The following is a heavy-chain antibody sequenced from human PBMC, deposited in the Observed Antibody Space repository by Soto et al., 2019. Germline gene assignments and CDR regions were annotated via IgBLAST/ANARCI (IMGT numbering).Heavy chain of an antibody. D-gene: IGHD3-10*01. CDR1: GFTVRRNY. J-gene: IGHJ4*02. Sequence: EVQLVESGGGLVQPGGSLRLSCAASGFTVRRNYMNWVRQAPGKGLEWVSVIHSGGDTHYADSAKGRFTISKDNSKNTVYLQMNSLRAEDTAVYYCARDPFGSETQDPDYWGQGTLVTVSS. V-gene: IGHV3-66*01. CDR2: IHSGGDT. CDR3: ARDPFGSETQDPDY.